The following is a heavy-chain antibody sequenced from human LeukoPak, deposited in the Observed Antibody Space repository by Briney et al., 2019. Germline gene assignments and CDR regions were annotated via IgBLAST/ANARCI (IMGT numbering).Heavy chain of an antibody. Sequence: GGSLRLSCAASGFTFRNAWMSWVRQAPGKGLEWVGLSKSKTDGGTTDYAAPVKGRFTISRDDSKNTLYLQMNSLKTEDTAVYYCARDGVGRLRWLSAFDIWGQGTMVTVSS. CDR3: ARDGVGRLRWLSAFDI. D-gene: IGHD4-23*01. V-gene: IGHV3-15*01. CDR1: GFTFRNAW. CDR2: SKSKTDGGTT. J-gene: IGHJ3*02.